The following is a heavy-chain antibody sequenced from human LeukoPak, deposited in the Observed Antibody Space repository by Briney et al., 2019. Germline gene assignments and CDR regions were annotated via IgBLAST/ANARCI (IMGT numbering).Heavy chain of an antibody. J-gene: IGHJ5*02. Sequence: ASVKVSCKASGYTFTGYYMHWVRQAPGQGLEWMGRINPNSGGTNYAQKFQGRVTVTRDTSISTAYMELSRLRSDDTAVYYCARSLLLRFFNWFDPWGQGTLVTVSS. CDR3: ARSLLLRFFNWFDP. CDR2: INPNSGGT. CDR1: GYTFTGYY. V-gene: IGHV1-2*06. D-gene: IGHD3-3*01.